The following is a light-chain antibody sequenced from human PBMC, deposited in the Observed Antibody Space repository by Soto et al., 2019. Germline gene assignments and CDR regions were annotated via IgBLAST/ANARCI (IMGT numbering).Light chain of an antibody. Sequence: ALTQPASVSGSPGQSITISCTGTSSDVGGYNYVSWYQQHPGKAPKLMIYDVSNRPSGVSNRFSGSKSGNTASLTISGLQAEDEADYYCSSYTSSSTPVFGGGTQLTVL. CDR2: DVS. V-gene: IGLV2-14*01. CDR1: SSDVGGYNY. CDR3: SSYTSSSTPV. J-gene: IGLJ7*01.